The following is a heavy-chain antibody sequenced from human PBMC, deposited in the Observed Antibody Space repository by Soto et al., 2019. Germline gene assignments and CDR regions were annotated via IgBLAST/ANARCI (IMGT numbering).Heavy chain of an antibody. CDR3: VKGMASGDFGMDV. CDR2: ISGTS. V-gene: IGHV3-23*01. CDR1: GFTFSSYA. D-gene: IGHD6-13*01. J-gene: IGHJ6*02. Sequence: EVQLLESGGGLVQPGGSLRLSCAASGFTFSSYAMNWVRQDPGKGLEWVSGISGTSYYADSVKGRFTISRDHSKNTVFLQMNSLRAEDTAVYYCVKGMASGDFGMDVWGQGTTVTVSS.